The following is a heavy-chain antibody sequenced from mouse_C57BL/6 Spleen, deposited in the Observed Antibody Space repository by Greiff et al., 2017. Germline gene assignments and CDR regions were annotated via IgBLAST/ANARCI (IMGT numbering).Heavy chain of an antibody. CDR1: GYAFSSSW. J-gene: IGHJ3*01. V-gene: IGHV1-82*01. CDR2: IYPGDGDT. CDR3: AREDSNYSFAY. Sequence: VQLQESGPELVKPGASVKISCKASGYAFSSSWMNWVKQRPGKGLEWIGRIYPGDGDTNYNGKFKGKATLTADKSSSTAYMQLSSLTSEDSAVYFCAREDSNYSFAYWGQGTLVTVSA. D-gene: IGHD2-5*01.